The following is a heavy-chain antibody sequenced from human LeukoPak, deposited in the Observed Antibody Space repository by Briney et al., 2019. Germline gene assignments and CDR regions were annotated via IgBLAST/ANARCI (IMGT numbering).Heavy chain of an antibody. CDR3: ARDFRYSGYEDAFDI. V-gene: IGHV3-23*01. CDR1: GFTFSSYG. D-gene: IGHD5-12*01. CDR2: ISGSGGST. J-gene: IGHJ3*02. Sequence: GGSLRLSCAASGFTFSSYGMSWVCQAPGKGLEWVSAISGSGGSTYYADSVKGRFTISRDNAKNSLYLQMNSLRAEDTAVYYCARDFRYSGYEDAFDIWGQGTMVTVSS.